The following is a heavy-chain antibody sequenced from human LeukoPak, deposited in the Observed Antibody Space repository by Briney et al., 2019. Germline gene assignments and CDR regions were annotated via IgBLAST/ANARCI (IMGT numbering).Heavy chain of an antibody. CDR1: GGSISSGSYY. V-gene: IGHV4-61*02. D-gene: IGHD2-2*01. Sequence: SQTLSLTCTVSGGSISSGSYYWSWIRQPAGKGLEWIGRIYTSGSTNYNPSLKSRVTISVDTSKNQFSLELSSVTAADTAVYYCARSHWGYCSSTSCYNYYFDYWGQGTLVTVSS. CDR2: IYTSGST. J-gene: IGHJ4*02. CDR3: ARSHWGYCSSTSCYNYYFDY.